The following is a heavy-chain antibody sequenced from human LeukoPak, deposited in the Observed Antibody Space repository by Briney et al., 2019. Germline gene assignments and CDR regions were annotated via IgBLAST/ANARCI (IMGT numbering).Heavy chain of an antibody. CDR3: ASSLTYYYDSSGYSY. CDR1: GFTFSSYS. D-gene: IGHD3-22*01. Sequence: GGSLRLSCAASGFTFSSYSMNWVRQAPGKGLEWVSSISSSSSHIYYADSVKGRFTISRDNAKNSLYLQMNSLRAEDTAVYYCASSLTYYYDSSGYSYWGQGTLVTVSS. J-gene: IGHJ4*02. CDR2: ISSSSSHI. V-gene: IGHV3-21*01.